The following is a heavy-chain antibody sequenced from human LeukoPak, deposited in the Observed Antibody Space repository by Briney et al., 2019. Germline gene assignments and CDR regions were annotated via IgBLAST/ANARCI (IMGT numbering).Heavy chain of an antibody. CDR3: ARASNYDFWRGYYTALDY. D-gene: IGHD3-3*01. CDR2: IYSGGST. Sequence: PGGSLRLSCAASGLTVRSNYMSWVRQAPGKGLEWVSVIYSGGSTHYADPVSGRFTISRDNSKNTLLLQMNSLRPGDTAVYYCARASNYDFWRGYYTALDYWGQGTLVTVSS. V-gene: IGHV3-66*01. J-gene: IGHJ4*02. CDR1: GLTVRSNY.